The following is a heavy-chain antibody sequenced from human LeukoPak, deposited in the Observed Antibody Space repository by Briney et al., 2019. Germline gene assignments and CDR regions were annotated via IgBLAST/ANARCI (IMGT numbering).Heavy chain of an antibody. Sequence: PSETLSLTCTVSGGSISSYYWSWIRQPAGKGLEWIGRIYTSGSTNYNPSLKSRVTMSVDTSKNQFSLKLSSVTAADTAVYYCARDSRYSSGGYYYYYGMDVWGQGTTVTVSS. V-gene: IGHV4-4*07. J-gene: IGHJ6*02. CDR2: IYTSGST. CDR1: GGSISSYY. CDR3: ARDSRYSSGGYYYYYGMDV. D-gene: IGHD5-18*01.